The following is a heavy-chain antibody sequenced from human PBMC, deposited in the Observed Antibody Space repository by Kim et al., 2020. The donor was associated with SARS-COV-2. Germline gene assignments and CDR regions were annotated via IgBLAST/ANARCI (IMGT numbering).Heavy chain of an antibody. Sequence: SETLSLTCTVPGGSISSSSYYWGWIRQPPGKGLEWIGCIYYSGSTYYNPSLKSRVTISVDTSKNQFSLKLSSVTAAHTAVYYCAKVKKWCGRTGPEEIDYCGQGALVTVSS. CDR2: IYYSGST. D-gene: IGHD2-8*01. CDR1: GGSISSSSYY. J-gene: IGHJ4*02. CDR3: AKVKKWCGRTGPEEIDY. V-gene: IGHV4-39*01.